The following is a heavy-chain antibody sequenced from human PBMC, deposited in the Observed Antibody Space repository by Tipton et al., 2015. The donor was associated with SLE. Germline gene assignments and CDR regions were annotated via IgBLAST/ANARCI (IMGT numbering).Heavy chain of an antibody. Sequence: LRLSCAVYGGSFSGYYWSWIRQPPGKGLEGIGEINHSGSTNYNPTLKSRVTISGDTSKKQFSRKLSSVTAADTAVYYCARDGPTWGFYYYMDVGGKGTTVTVSS. CDR3: ARDGPTWGFYYYMDV. CDR2: INHSGST. V-gene: IGHV4-34*01. D-gene: IGHD7-27*01. CDR1: GGSFSGYY. J-gene: IGHJ6*03.